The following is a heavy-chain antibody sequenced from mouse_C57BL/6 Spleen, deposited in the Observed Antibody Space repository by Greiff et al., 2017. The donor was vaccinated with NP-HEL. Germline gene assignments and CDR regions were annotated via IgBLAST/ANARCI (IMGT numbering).Heavy chain of an antibody. Sequence: EVKLLESGPGLVKPSQSLSLTCSVTGYSITSGYYWNWIRQFPGNKLEWMGYISYDGSNNYNPSLKNRISITRDTSKNQFFLKLNSVTTEDTATYYCARDEVPAWFAYWGQGTLVTVSA. D-gene: IGHD2-14*01. J-gene: IGHJ3*01. CDR1: GYSITSGYY. CDR3: ARDEVPAWFAY. V-gene: IGHV3-6*01. CDR2: ISYDGSN.